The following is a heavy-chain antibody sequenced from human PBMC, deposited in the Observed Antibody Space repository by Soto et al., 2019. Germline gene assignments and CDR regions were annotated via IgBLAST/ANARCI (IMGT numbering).Heavy chain of an antibody. D-gene: IGHD1-1*01. J-gene: IGHJ4*02. CDR2: ISAHNGNT. Sequence: QVHLVQSGAEVKKPGASVKVSCKASGYTFTSYGITWVRQAPGQGLEWMGWISAHNGNTDYAQKLQGRVIVTRDTSTSTAYMELRSLISDDTAVYYCARGRYGDYWGQGALVTASS. CDR3: ARGRYGDY. V-gene: IGHV1-18*01. CDR1: GYTFTSYG.